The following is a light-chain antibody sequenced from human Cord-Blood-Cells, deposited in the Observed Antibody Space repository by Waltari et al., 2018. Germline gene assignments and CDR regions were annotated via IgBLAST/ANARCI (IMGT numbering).Light chain of an antibody. CDR2: QNN. Sequence: QSVLTQPPSVSAAPGQMVTTSCSGSSSTTAQNNVSWYQQHPGTAPKLLIYQNNKRPSGIPDRFSGAKSGTSATLGITGLQTGDEADYYCGTCDSSLSAGWVFGGGTKLTVL. CDR1: SSTTAQNN. CDR3: GTCDSSLSAGWV. J-gene: IGLJ3*02. V-gene: IGLV1-51*02.